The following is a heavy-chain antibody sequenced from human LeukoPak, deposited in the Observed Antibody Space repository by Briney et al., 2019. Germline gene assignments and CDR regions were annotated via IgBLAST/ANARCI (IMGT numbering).Heavy chain of an antibody. CDR3: ARSAYCGANCHYYFDY. CDR1: GFTLNNYW. V-gene: IGHV3-74*01. D-gene: IGHD2-21*02. J-gene: IGHJ4*02. CDR2: INSDGTWI. Sequence: PGGSLRLSCAASGFTLNNYWMHWVRQIPGRGLVWVSRINSDGTWINYADSVQGRFTVSRDNAKNTLYLQMNSLRAEDTATYYCARSAYCGANCHYYFDYWGQGALVTASS.